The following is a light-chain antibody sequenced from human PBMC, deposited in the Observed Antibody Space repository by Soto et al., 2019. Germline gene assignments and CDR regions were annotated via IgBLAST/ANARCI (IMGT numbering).Light chain of an antibody. J-gene: IGKJ5*01. Sequence: EIVMTQSLATLYLSPGERATISCRASQSVSSNLSWYQQKPGHAPRLLFYGASTGATGLPDRFSGSGFGTEFTLTINSLQAEDCAVYYCPQYYNWPRTFGQGTRLEIK. CDR1: QSVSSN. CDR2: GAS. CDR3: PQYYNWPRT. V-gene: IGKV3-15*01.